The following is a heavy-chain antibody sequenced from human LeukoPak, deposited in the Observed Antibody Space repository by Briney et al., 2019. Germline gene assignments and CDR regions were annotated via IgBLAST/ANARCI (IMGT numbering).Heavy chain of an antibody. CDR2: IYYSGST. CDR1: GASISSYY. V-gene: IGHV4-59*01. D-gene: IGHD2-15*01. CDR3: ARAGRYCSGGSCPNWFDP. J-gene: IGHJ5*02. Sequence: PSETLSLTCTVSGASISSYYWSWIRQPPGKGLEWIGYIYYSGSTNYNPSLKSRVTISVDTSKNQFSLKLSSVTAADTAVYYCARAGRYCSGGSCPNWFDPWGQGTLVTVSS.